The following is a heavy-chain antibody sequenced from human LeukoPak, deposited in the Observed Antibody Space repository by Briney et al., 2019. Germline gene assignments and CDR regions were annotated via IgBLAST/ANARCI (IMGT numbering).Heavy chain of an antibody. CDR3: ARAVDTAMVRGGSQHWFDP. CDR1: GDSVSSNSAA. J-gene: IGHJ5*02. V-gene: IGHV6-1*01. CDR2: TYYRSKWYN. D-gene: IGHD5-18*01. Sequence: LSQTLSLTCAISGDSVSSNSAAWNWIRQSPSRGLEWLGRTYYRSKWYNDYAVSVKSRITINPDTSKNQFSLQLNSVTPEDTAVYYCARAVDTAMVRGGSQHWFDPWGQGTLVTVSS.